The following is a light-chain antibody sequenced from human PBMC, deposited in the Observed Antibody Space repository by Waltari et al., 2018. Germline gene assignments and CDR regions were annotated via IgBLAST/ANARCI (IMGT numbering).Light chain of an antibody. J-gene: IGKJ1*01. CDR1: SA. CDR2: NGF. Sequence: SALAWYQQKTGQAPMLLIYNGFKRATDIPDRFSGSGSGTEFSLTSSRLAPEDFAVYYCQHYVSLPATFGQGTRVEIK. V-gene: IGKV3-20*01. CDR3: QHYVSLPAT.